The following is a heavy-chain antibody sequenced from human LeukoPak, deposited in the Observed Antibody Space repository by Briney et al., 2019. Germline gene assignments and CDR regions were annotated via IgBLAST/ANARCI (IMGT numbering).Heavy chain of an antibody. V-gene: IGHV4-59*08. D-gene: IGHD6-13*01. CDR3: ARLSYHDSSLGY. CDR1: GGSISNYY. Sequence: SETLSLTCTVSGGSISNYYWSWIRQPPGKGLEWIGYIYYSGSTNYNPSLKSRVTISVDTSKNQFSLRLSSVTAADTAVYYCARLSYHDSSLGYWGQGTLVTVSS. J-gene: IGHJ4*02. CDR2: IYYSGST.